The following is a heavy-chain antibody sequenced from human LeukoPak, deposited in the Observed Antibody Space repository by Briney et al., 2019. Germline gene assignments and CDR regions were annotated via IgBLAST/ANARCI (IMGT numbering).Heavy chain of an antibody. CDR3: AKDGGYCSSTSCLYYYHYMDV. CDR2: ISWDGGST. V-gene: IGHV3-43*01. CDR1: GFTFDDYT. D-gene: IGHD2-2*01. Sequence: GGSLRLSCAASGFTFDDYTMHWVRQAPGKGLEWVSLISWDGGSTYYADSVKGRFTISRDNSKNSLYLQMNSLRTEDTALYYCAKDGGYCSSTSCLYYYHYMDVWGKGTTVTVSS. J-gene: IGHJ6*03.